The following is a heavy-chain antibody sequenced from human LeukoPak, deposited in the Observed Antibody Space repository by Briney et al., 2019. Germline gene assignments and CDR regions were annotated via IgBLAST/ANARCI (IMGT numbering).Heavy chain of an antibody. D-gene: IGHD4-17*01. CDR1: GGSISSYY. J-gene: IGHJ4*02. V-gene: IGHV4-59*01. CDR3: ARGDYTRRFDY. CDR2: IYYSGST. Sequence: SETLSLTCTVSGGSISSYYWSWIRQPPGKGLEWIGYIYYSGSTNYNPSLKSRVTISVDTSKNQSSLKLSSVTAADTAVYYCARGDYTRRFDYWGQGTLVTVSS.